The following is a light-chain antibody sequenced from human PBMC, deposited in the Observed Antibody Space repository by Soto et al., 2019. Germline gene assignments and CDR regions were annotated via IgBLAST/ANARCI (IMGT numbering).Light chain of an antibody. CDR2: EGT. V-gene: IGLV2-14*01. Sequence: QSALTQPASVSGSPGQSITISCTGTSSDIGRYKFVSWFQQHPGKAPKLLIFEGTNRPSGVSNRFSGSKSGNTASLTISGLQAADEAIYFCSSSTNTNTLVMFGGGTKGTVL. CDR1: SSDIGRYKF. J-gene: IGLJ3*02. CDR3: SSSTNTNTLVM.